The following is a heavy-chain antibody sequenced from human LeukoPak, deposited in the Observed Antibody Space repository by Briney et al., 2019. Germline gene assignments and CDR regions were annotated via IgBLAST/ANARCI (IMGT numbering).Heavy chain of an antibody. V-gene: IGHV4-59*08. J-gene: IGHJ4*02. CDR3: ARRHWGPIDY. Sequence: SETLSLTCTVSGGSISSYYWSWIRQPPGKGLEWIGYIYYSGSTNYNPSLKSRVTISVDTSKNQFSLKPSSVTAADTAVYYCARRHWGPIDYWGQGTLVTVSS. D-gene: IGHD7-27*01. CDR1: GGSISSYY. CDR2: IYYSGST.